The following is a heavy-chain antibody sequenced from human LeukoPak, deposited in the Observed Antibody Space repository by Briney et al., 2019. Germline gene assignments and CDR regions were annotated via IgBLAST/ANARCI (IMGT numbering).Heavy chain of an antibody. Sequence: SETLSLTRTVSGGSISSSSYYWGWIRQPPGKGLEWIGSIYYSGSTYYNPSLKSRVTISVDTSKNQFSLKLSSVTAADTAVYYCARHKDPDFWSGFAYNWFDPWGQGTLVTVSS. CDR2: IYYSGST. J-gene: IGHJ5*02. CDR3: ARHKDPDFWSGFAYNWFDP. D-gene: IGHD3-3*01. CDR1: GGSISSSSYY. V-gene: IGHV4-39*01.